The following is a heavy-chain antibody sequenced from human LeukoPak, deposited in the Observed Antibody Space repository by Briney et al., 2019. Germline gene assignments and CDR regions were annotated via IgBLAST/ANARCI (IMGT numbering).Heavy chain of an antibody. CDR1: GFTFSGYT. Sequence: GGSLRLSCAASGFTFSGYTMNWVRQAPGKGLEWVSSISSSSSSIYYADSVKGRFTISRDNAKNSLYLQMNSLRAEDTAVYYCARSGYNWNDVIFFDYWGQGTLVTISS. V-gene: IGHV3-21*01. CDR2: ISSSSSSI. D-gene: IGHD1-1*01. CDR3: ARSGYNWNDVIFFDY. J-gene: IGHJ4*02.